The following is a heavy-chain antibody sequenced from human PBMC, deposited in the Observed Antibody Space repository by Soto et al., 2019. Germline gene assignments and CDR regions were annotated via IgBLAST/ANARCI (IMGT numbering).Heavy chain of an antibody. Sequence: QVQLVQSVDEVKKPGASVKVSCKASGYIFVNYGIAWVRQAPGQVLEWMGWISPYTGNTHSATKVQGRLTMTTDTSTSTAYRDLGSLTSDDTAVYYCVMVDNYVTPTPQDVWGQGTTVTVSS. CDR2: ISPYTGNT. J-gene: IGHJ6*02. D-gene: IGHD3-16*01. V-gene: IGHV1-18*01. CDR3: VMVDNYVTPTPQDV. CDR1: GYIFVNYG.